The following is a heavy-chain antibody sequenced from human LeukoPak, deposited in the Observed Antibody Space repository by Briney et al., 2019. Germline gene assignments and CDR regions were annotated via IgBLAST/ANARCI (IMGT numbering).Heavy chain of an antibody. CDR3: ARRWKSSYTLIDY. Sequence: SETLSLTCTVSGGSISSYYWSWIRQPPGKGLEWIGYIYYSGSTNYNPSLKSRVTISVDTSKNQFSLKLSSVTAADTAVYYCARRWKSSYTLIDYWGQGTLVTVSS. CDR1: GGSISSYY. CDR2: IYYSGST. D-gene: IGHD6-19*01. V-gene: IGHV4-59*08. J-gene: IGHJ4*02.